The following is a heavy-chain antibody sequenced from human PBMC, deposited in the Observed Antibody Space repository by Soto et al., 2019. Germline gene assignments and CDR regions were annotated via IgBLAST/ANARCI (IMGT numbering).Heavy chain of an antibody. J-gene: IGHJ1*01. V-gene: IGHV3-15*01. CDR3: TTDDPINRF. CDR1: GFTFDDYA. Sequence: GGSLRLSCAASGFTFDDYAMHWVRQAPGKGLEWVGRIKSKTHDGTTDYAAPVKGRFTISRHDSENTLYLQMNSLKTEDTAVYYCTTDDPINRFWGQGTLVTVSS. CDR2: IKSKTHDGTT.